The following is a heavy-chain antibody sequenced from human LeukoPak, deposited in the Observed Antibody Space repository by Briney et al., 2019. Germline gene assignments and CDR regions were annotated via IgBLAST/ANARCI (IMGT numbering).Heavy chain of an antibody. Sequence: SQTLSLTCPVSGDSISSGGYYWSWIRQHPGKGLEWIGYSYGSTNYNPSLKNRVTISVDTSKNQFSLRLTSVTAADTAVYYCARERRRLVDYWGQGTLVTVSS. CDR2: SYGST. CDR1: GDSISSGGYY. CDR3: ARERRRLVDY. J-gene: IGHJ4*02. D-gene: IGHD3-9*01. V-gene: IGHV4-31*03.